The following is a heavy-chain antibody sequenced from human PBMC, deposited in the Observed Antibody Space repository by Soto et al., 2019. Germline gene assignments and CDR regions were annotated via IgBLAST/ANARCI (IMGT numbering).Heavy chain of an antibody. CDR1: VFTFSIYA. D-gene: IGHD6-13*01. J-gene: IGHJ4*02. V-gene: IGHV3-64D*06. CDR3: VKVIAPMTEAAAGSPR. Sequence: TGGSLLLSCSASVFTFSIYAMHWVRQAPGKGLEYVSAISSNGGSTYYADSVKGRFTISRDNSKNTLYLQMSSLRAEDTAVYYCVKVIAPMTEAAAGSPRWGQGTMVTISS. CDR2: ISSNGGST.